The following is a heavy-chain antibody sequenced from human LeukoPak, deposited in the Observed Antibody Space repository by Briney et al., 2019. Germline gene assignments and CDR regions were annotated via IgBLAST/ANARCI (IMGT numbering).Heavy chain of an antibody. CDR2: ISAYNGNT. V-gene: IGHV1-18*01. CDR3: ARDLGYYYDSSGYYRIDY. J-gene: IGHJ4*02. CDR1: GYTFTSYG. D-gene: IGHD3-22*01. Sequence: ASVKVSCKASGYTFTSYGISWVRQAHGQGLEWMGWISAYNGNTNYAQKLQGRVTMTTDTSTSTAYMELRSLRSDDTAVYYCARDLGYYYDSSGYYRIDYWGQGTLVTVSS.